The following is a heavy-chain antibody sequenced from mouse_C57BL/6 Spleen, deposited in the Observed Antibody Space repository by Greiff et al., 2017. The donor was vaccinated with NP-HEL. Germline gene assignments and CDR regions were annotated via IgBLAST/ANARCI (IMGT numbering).Heavy chain of an antibody. J-gene: IGHJ4*01. CDR3: ARGGSRYYYAMDY. V-gene: IGHV3-6*01. CDR1: GYSIPSGYY. CDR2: ISYDGSN. Sequence: DVKLQESGPGLVKPSPSLSLTCSVTGYSIPSGYYWNWIRQFPGNKLEWMGYISYDGSNNYNPSLKNRISITRDTSKNQFFLKLNSVTTEDTATYYCARGGSRYYYAMDYWGQGTSVTVSS. D-gene: IGHD1-1*01.